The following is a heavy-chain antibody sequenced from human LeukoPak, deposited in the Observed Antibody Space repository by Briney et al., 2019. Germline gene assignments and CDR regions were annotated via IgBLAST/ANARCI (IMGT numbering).Heavy chain of an antibody. CDR1: GGSISSYY. J-gene: IGHJ4*02. CDR2: IYTSGST. CDR3: ARESPDCSGGSCYFFPFY. V-gene: IGHV4-4*07. D-gene: IGHD2-15*01. Sequence: PSETLSLTCTLSGGSISSYYWSWIRQPAGKGLEWIGRIYTSGSTNYNPSLKSRVTMSVDTSKNQFSLKLSSVTAADTAVYYCARESPDCSGGSCYFFPFYWGQGTLVTVSS.